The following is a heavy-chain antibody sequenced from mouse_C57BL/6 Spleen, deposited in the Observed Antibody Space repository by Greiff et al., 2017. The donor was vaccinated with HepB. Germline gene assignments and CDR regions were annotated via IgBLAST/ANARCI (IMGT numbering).Heavy chain of an antibody. V-gene: IGHV1-61*01. Sequence: QVQLQQPGAELVRPGSSVKLSCKASGYTFTSYWMDWVKQRPGQGLEWIGNIYPSDSETHYNQKFKDKATLTVDKSSSTAYMQLSSLTSEDSAVYYCARKETTVLEGFAYWGQGTLVTVSA. D-gene: IGHD1-1*01. J-gene: IGHJ3*01. CDR2: IYPSDSET. CDR3: ARKETTVLEGFAY. CDR1: GYTFTSYW.